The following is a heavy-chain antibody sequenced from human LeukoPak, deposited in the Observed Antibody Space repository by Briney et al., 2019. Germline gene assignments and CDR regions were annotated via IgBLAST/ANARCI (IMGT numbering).Heavy chain of an antibody. J-gene: IGHJ1*01. V-gene: IGHV3-66*01. CDR1: GFTVSSNY. CDR2: IYSGGSR. CDR3: AGFQH. Sequence: GGSLRLSCADSGFTVSSNYMSWVRQAPGKGLEWVSSIYSGGSRYYADSVKGRFTISMDNSKNTLSLQMNSLRAEDTAVYYCAGFQHWGQGTLVTVSS.